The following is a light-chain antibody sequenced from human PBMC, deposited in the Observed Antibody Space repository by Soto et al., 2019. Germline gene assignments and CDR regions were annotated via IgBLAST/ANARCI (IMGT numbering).Light chain of an antibody. V-gene: IGKV3-20*01. Sequence: EIVLTQSPGILSLSPGERASLSCGASQSISSSCLAWYQQKPGQAPRLLIYGASSRATGIPDRFSGSGSGTDFTLTISRLEPEDFAVYYCQQYGSSPITFGQGTRLGIK. CDR3: QQYGSSPIT. CDR2: GAS. CDR1: QSISSSC. J-gene: IGKJ5*01.